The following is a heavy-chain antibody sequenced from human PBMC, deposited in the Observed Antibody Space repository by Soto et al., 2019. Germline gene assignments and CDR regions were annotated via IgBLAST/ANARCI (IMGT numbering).Heavy chain of an antibody. D-gene: IGHD6-19*01. CDR2: ISAYNGNT. V-gene: IGHV1-18*01. J-gene: IGHJ4*02. CDR3: ARDWGIAVAGPVRQASFDY. Sequence: ASVKVSCKASGYTFTSYGISWVRQAPGQGLEWMGWISAYNGNTNYAQKLQGRVTMTTDTSTSTAYMELRSLRSDDTAVYYCARDWGIAVAGPVRQASFDYWGQGTLVTVSS. CDR1: GYTFTSYG.